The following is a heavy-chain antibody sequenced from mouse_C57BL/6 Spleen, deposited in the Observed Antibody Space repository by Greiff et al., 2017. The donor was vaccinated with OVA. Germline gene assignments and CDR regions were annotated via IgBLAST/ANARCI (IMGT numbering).Heavy chain of an antibody. D-gene: IGHD1-1*01. J-gene: IGHJ2*01. CDR1: GFSLTSYA. CDR3: ARNWYYYGSSPYFDY. CDR2: IWTGGGT. Sequence: VKLVESGPGLVAPSQSLSITCTVSGFSLTSYAISWVRQPPGKGLEWLGVIWTGGGTNYNSALKSRLSISKDNSKSQVFLKMNSLQTDDTARYYCARNWYYYGSSPYFDYWGQGTTLTVSS. V-gene: IGHV2-9-1*01.